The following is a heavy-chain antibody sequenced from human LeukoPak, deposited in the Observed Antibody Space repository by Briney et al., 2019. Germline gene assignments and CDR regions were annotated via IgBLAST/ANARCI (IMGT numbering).Heavy chain of an antibody. CDR2: IYHSGST. D-gene: IGHD3-22*01. J-gene: IGHJ5*02. V-gene: IGHV4-38-2*01. Sequence: PSETLSLTCAFSGYSISSGYYWGWIRQPPGKGLEWIGSIYHSGSTYYNPSLKSRVTISVDTSKNQFSLKLSSVTAADTAVYYCARSPMAYYYDSSGYPAVNWFDPWGQGTLVTVSS. CDR1: GYSISSGYY. CDR3: ARSPMAYYYDSSGYPAVNWFDP.